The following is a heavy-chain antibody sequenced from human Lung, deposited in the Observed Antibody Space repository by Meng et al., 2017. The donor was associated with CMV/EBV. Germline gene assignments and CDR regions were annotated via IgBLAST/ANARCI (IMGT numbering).Heavy chain of an antibody. V-gene: IGHV4-4*07. CDR2: LYPDGST. D-gene: IGHD2-2*01. J-gene: IGHJ4*02. Sequence: APPQGSAPRRANSSWPLSCTCIVSSDSITTHVGSGVRPPAGKGLEWIGRLYPDGSTDYNPSLSSRLTLSLDTSKIRFSLKLRSVTAADTAIYYCARTPVRFCNTHMCYAFDYWGQGALVTVSS. CDR1: SDSITTHV. CDR3: ARTPVRFCNTHMCYAFDY.